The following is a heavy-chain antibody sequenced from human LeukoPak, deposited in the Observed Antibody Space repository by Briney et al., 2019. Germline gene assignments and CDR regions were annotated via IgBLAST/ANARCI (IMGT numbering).Heavy chain of an antibody. V-gene: IGHV3-7*01. J-gene: IGHJ4*02. CDR1: GFLFSGYW. Sequence: GGSLRLSXVASGFLFSGYWMDWVRQAPGKGMEWVANINQDGTNQYYAASVRGQFSISRDNAKNSLYLQMNSLRAEDTGVYYCSRSLDYLGQGALVTVSS. CDR3: SRSLDY. CDR2: INQDGTNQ.